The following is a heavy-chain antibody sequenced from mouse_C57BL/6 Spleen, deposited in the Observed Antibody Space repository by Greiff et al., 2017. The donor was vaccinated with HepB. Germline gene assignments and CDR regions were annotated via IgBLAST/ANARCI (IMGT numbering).Heavy chain of an antibody. Sequence: VQLQQPGAELVKPGASVKLSCKASGYTFTSYWMQWVKQRPGQGLEWIGEIDPSDSYTNYNQKFKGKATLTVDTSSSTAYMQLSSLTSEDSAVYYCARRRGGAWFAYWGQGTLVTVSA. CDR3: ARRRGGAWFAY. V-gene: IGHV1-50*01. CDR1: GYTFTSYW. J-gene: IGHJ3*01. CDR2: IDPSDSYT.